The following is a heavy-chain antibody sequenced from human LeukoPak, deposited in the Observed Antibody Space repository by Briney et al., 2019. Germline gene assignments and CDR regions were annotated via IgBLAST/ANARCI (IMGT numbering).Heavy chain of an antibody. CDR3: ARELLIDY. Sequence: GGSLRLSCAASGFTFNNYAMSWVRQAPGKGLEWVSSIIASGVGTYYADSVKGRFTISRDNSKNTLYLQMNSLRAEDTAVYYCARELLIDYWGQGTLVTVSS. D-gene: IGHD3-10*01. CDR1: GFTFNNYA. CDR2: IIASGVGT. J-gene: IGHJ4*02. V-gene: IGHV3-23*01.